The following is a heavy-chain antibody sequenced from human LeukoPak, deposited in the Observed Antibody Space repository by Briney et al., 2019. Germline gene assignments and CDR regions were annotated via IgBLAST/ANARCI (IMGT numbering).Heavy chain of an antibody. J-gene: IGHJ6*02. V-gene: IGHV4-61*08. CDR2: VSYSGNT. Sequence: SEILSLTCTVSGDSVSGYGFYWSWIRQPPGRGLEWIGYVSYSGNTNYSPSLKSRISISVDTSKSQFSLELNSVTAADTAVYYCARDRMYSSSRYYFYLMDVWGQGTTVTVSS. CDR1: GDSVSGYGFY. CDR3: ARDRMYSSSRYYFYLMDV. D-gene: IGHD6-13*01.